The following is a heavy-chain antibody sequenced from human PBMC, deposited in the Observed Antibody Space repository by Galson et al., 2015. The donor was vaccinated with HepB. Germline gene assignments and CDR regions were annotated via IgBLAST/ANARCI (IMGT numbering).Heavy chain of an antibody. D-gene: IGHD3-22*01. CDR3: TRAGYFSDSSGFPDKY. Sequence: SLRLSCAASGFTFSTYWMHWVRQAPGKGLVWVSRMNSDGSSRSYADSVKGRFTISRDNAKNMLYLQLNSLRVEDTAVYYCTRAGYFSDSSGFPDKYWGQGTLVTVSS. J-gene: IGHJ4*02. CDR2: MNSDGSSR. V-gene: IGHV3-74*01. CDR1: GFTFSTYW.